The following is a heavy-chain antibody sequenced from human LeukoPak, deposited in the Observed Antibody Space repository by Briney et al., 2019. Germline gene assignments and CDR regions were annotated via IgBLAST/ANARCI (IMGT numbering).Heavy chain of an antibody. V-gene: IGHV3-23*01. CDR1: GFSFSSYG. CDR3: AKDSPGGRFGELSGVYYYMDV. CDR2: LSNSGYIT. Sequence: PGGSLRLSCAASGFSFSSYGMTWVRQAPGKGLEWVSILSNSGYITYYADSVKGRFTISRDNSKNTLYLQMNSLRAEDTAVYYCAKDSPGGRFGELSGVYYYMDVWGKGTTVTISS. D-gene: IGHD3-10*01. J-gene: IGHJ6*03.